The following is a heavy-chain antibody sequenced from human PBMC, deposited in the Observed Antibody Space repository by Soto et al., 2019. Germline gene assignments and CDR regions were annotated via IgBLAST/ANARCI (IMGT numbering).Heavy chain of an antibody. J-gene: IGHJ6*02. V-gene: IGHV1-46*01. CDR2: INPSGGST. CDR3: ARGGDFWSGYYTGSYYGMDV. Sequence: QVQLVQSGAEVKKPGASVKVSCKASGYTFTSYYMHWVRQAPGQGLEWMGIINPSGGSTSYAQKFQGRVTMTRDTSTSTVYMELSSLRSEDTAVYYCARGGDFWSGYYTGSYYGMDVWGQGTTVTVSS. D-gene: IGHD3-3*01. CDR1: GYTFTSYY.